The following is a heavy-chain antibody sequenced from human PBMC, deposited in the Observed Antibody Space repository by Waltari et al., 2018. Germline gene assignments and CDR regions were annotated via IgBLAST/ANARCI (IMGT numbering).Heavy chain of an antibody. J-gene: IGHJ4*02. D-gene: IGHD3-22*01. CDR1: GDTFSGDA. V-gene: IGHV1-69*05. CDR3: ARGGARHYDSSGYYDFDS. Sequence: QVQLGQYGAEVKKPESSVKVSCKASGDTFSGDAMSWVRQATGQGLEWMGGIVPLFGTAKYAHNFQDRLTITTDEFTTTAYMELSGLGSEDTAVYFCARGGARHYDSSGYYDFDSWGQGTQVSVSS. CDR2: IVPLFGTA.